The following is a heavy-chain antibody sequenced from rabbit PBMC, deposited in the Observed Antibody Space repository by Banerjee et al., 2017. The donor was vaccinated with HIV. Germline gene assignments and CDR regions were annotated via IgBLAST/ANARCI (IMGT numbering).Heavy chain of an antibody. J-gene: IGHJ5*01. D-gene: IGHD6-1*01. CDR1: GFSFSDRHF. Sequence: QEQLAESGGDLVKPGASLALTCTASGFSFSDRHFVCWVRQAPGKGLEWIACIYAGDGNTYYASWAKGRFTISKTSSTVDLKMTSLTAAGTATYFCARIAYAVWGYADWLDLWGPGSLVTVS. CDR3: ARIAYAVWGYADWLDL. V-gene: IGHV1S45*01. CDR2: IYAGDGNT.